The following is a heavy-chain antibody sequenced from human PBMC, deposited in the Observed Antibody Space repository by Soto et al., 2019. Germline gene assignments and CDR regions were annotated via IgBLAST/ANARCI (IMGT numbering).Heavy chain of an antibody. CDR3: ARGLIPHVSSSGDNWFDP. CDR2: IIPIFGTA. V-gene: IGHV1-69*13. CDR1: GGTFSSYA. D-gene: IGHD6-6*01. Sequence: SVKVSCKASGGTFSSYAISWLRQAPGQGLEWMGGIIPIFGTANYAQKFEGRVTITADASTSTAYMELSSLRSEDTAVYYCARGLIPHVSSSGDNWFDPWGQGTLVTVSS. J-gene: IGHJ5*02.